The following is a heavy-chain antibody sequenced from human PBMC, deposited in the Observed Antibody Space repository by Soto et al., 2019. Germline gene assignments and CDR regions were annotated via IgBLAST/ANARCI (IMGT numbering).Heavy chain of an antibody. CDR1: GYTFTSYA. J-gene: IGHJ4*02. CDR2: INAGNGNT. CDR3: ARDPPYSSGWVFDY. D-gene: IGHD6-19*01. V-gene: IGHV1-3*01. Sequence: ASVKVSCKASGYTFTSYATHWVRQAPGQRLEWMGWINAGNGNTKYSQKFQGRVTITRDTSASTAYMELSSLRSEDTAVYYCARDPPYSSGWVFDYWGQGTLVTVSS.